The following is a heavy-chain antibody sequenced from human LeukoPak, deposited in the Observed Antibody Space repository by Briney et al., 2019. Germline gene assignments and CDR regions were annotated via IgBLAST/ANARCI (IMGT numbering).Heavy chain of an antibody. CDR1: GFTFSSYA. CDR2: ISGSGGST. CDR3: AKDLGYCSSTSCYPEYFQH. J-gene: IGHJ1*01. V-gene: IGHV3-23*01. Sequence: PGGSLRLSCAASGFTFSSYAMSWVRQAPGRGLEWVSAISGSGGSTYYADSVKGRFTISRDNSKNTLYLQMNSLRAEDTAVYYCAKDLGYCSSTSCYPEYFQHWGQGTLVTVSS. D-gene: IGHD2-2*01.